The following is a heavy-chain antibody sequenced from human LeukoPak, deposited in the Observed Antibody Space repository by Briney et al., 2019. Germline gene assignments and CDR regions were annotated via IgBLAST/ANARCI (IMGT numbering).Heavy chain of an antibody. CDR3: ARDVDCTNGVCYHYYGMDV. V-gene: IGHV3-66*01. CDR1: GFTVSSTY. CDR2: IYSGGRT. Sequence: GGSLRLSFAASGFTVSSTYMSWVRPAPGKGLEWVSVIYSGGRTYYADSVKGRLTISRDNSKNTLYLQMNSLRAEHTAVNYCARDVDCTNGVCYHYYGMDVWGQGTTVTVSS. D-gene: IGHD2-8*01. J-gene: IGHJ6*02.